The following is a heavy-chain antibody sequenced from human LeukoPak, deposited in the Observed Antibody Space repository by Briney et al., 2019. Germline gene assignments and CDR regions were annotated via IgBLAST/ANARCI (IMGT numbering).Heavy chain of an antibody. CDR3: AREGCSSTSCYRAYYFDY. Sequence: GGSLRLSCAASGFTFSDYYMSWIRQAPGKGLEWVSYISSSSYTNYADSVKGRLTISRDNAKNSLYLQMNSLRAEDTAVYYCAREGCSSTSCYRAYYFDYWGQGTLVTVSS. CDR1: GFTFSDYY. J-gene: IGHJ4*02. CDR2: ISSSSYT. V-gene: IGHV3-11*05. D-gene: IGHD2-2*01.